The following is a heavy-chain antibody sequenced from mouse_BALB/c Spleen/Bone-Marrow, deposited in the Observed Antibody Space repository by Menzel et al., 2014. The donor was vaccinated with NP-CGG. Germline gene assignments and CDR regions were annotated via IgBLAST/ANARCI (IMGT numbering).Heavy chain of an antibody. CDR3: ARYDGPAWFAY. J-gene: IGHJ3*01. CDR2: INPSNGRT. CDR1: GYTLTSYW. Sequence: QVQLKQSGAELVKPGASVKLSCKASGYTLTSYWIHWVKLRPGHGLEWIGEINPSNGRTNYNEKFKNKATLTVDKSSSTAYIQLSSLTSEDSAVYYCARYDGPAWFAYWGQGTLVTVS. D-gene: IGHD2-3*01. V-gene: IGHV1S81*02.